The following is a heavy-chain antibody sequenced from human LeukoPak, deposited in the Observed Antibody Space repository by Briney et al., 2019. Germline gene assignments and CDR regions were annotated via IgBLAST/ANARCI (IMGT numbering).Heavy chain of an antibody. CDR1: GFTFSSYA. D-gene: IGHD6-19*01. Sequence: PGGSLRLSCAASGFTFSSYAMSWVRQAPGKGLEWVSAISGSGGSTYYADSVKGRFTISRDNSKNTLYLQMNSLRAEDTAVYYCAKDRGYSSGWYEDWFDPSGQGTLVTVSS. V-gene: IGHV3-23*01. J-gene: IGHJ5*02. CDR2: ISGSGGST. CDR3: AKDRGYSSGWYEDWFDP.